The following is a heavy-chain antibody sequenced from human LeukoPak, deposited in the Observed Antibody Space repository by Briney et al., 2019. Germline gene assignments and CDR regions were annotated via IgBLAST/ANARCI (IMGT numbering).Heavy chain of an antibody. Sequence: RGSLRHSRAASGFTFSVFEMNWVRQASGKGLEGVSYISSTGRWTLYAHSVKGRFTISRDNAKNSLYLQMNSLRAEETAVYYCARTLGYCSSTNCFLTFDYWGQGTLVTVSS. CDR2: ISSTGRWT. CDR3: ARTLGYCSSTNCFLTFDY. V-gene: IGHV3-48*03. J-gene: IGHJ4*02. CDR1: GFTFSVFE. D-gene: IGHD2-2*01.